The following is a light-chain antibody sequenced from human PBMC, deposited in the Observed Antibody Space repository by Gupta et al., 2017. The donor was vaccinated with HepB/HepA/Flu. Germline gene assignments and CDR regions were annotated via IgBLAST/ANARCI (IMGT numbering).Light chain of an antibody. CDR3: SSYTSSITLV. CDR2: DVN. Sequence: QSALTQPASVSGYPGQSITISCTGTSSDVGGYNYVSWYQQHPGKAPKVMIYDVNNRPSGVSNRFSGSKSGNTASLTISGLQAEDEADYYCSSYTSSITLVFGGGTKLTVL. V-gene: IGLV2-14*03. J-gene: IGLJ2*01. CDR1: SSDVGGYNY.